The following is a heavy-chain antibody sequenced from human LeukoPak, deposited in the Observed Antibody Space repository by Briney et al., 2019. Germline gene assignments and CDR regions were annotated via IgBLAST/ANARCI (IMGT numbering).Heavy chain of an antibody. CDR2: IKSDESTT. Sequence: QPEGSLRLSCAASGFTFSSYWMNWVRQAPGKGLVWVSRIKSDESTTSYADSVRGRFTIYRDNARNTLYLQMNSLRTEDTAVYYCARGDGGSYGGRFDYWGQGTLVTVSS. CDR3: ARGDGGSYGGRFDY. CDR1: GFTFSSYW. J-gene: IGHJ4*02. V-gene: IGHV3-74*01. D-gene: IGHD1-26*01.